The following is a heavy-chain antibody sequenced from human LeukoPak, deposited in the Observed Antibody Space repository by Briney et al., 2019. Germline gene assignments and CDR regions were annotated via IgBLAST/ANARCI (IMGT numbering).Heavy chain of an antibody. Sequence: GGSLRLSCAASGFTFSSYSMNWVRQAPGKGLEWVSYISSSSSTIYYADSVKGRFTISRDNAKNSLYLQMNSLRAEDTAVYYCARVFRYSSSFYYYMDVWGKGTTVTVSS. V-gene: IGHV3-48*04. CDR2: ISSSSSTI. J-gene: IGHJ6*03. D-gene: IGHD6-13*01. CDR1: GFTFSSYS. CDR3: ARVFRYSSSFYYYMDV.